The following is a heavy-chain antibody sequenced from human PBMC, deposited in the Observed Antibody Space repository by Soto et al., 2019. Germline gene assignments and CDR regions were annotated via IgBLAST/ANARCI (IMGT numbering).Heavy chain of an antibody. CDR1: GFTFNTYW. CDR2: INSDGTRT. Sequence: EVQLVESGGTLVQSGGSLRLSCAASGFTFNTYWMHWVRQAPGKGLVWVSRINSDGTRTTCADSVKDRFTISRDNAKNTVYLQMNSLRAEDTAVYYCTTVATNSYNWLDPWGQGTLVTVSS. CDR3: TTVATNSYNWLDP. J-gene: IGHJ5*02. D-gene: IGHD5-12*01. V-gene: IGHV3-74*01.